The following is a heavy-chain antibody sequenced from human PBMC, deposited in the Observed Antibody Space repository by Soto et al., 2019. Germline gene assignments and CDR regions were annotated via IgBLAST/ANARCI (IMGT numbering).Heavy chain of an antibody. D-gene: IGHD3-22*01. J-gene: IGHJ4*02. CDR1: GFTFSDYS. V-gene: IGHV3-11*01. Sequence: QVHLVESGGDLVKPGGSLRLSCAASGFTFSDYSMNWIRQAPGKGLEWVGYISGLSSSTYYADSVKGRFTISRDNAKNSLYLHMSSLRAEDTAVYYCASPQHYDSVGYYYWGQGTLVTVSS. CDR3: ASPQHYDSVGYYY. CDR2: ISGLSSST.